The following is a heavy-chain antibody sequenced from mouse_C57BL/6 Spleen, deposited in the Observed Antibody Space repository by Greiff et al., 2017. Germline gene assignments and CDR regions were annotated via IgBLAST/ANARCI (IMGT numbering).Heavy chain of an antibody. CDR2: INPNNGGT. CDR3: ARPLYYDYDAGYYFDY. D-gene: IGHD2-4*01. CDR1: GYTFTDYN. J-gene: IGHJ2*01. Sequence: VHVKQSGPELVKPGASVKMSCKASGYTFTDYNMHWVKQSHGKSLEWIGYINPNNGGTSYNQKFKGKATLTVNKSSSTAYMELRSLTSEDSAVYYCARPLYYDYDAGYYFDYWGQGTTLTVSS. V-gene: IGHV1-22*01.